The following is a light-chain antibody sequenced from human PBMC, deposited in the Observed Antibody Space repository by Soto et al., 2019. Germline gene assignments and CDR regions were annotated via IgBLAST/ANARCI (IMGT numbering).Light chain of an antibody. J-gene: IGKJ5*01. V-gene: IGKV1-5*03. Sequence: DIQMTQSPSTLSASVGDRVTITCRASQSISNSLAWYQQTPGKAPKVLIYKASSLESGVPSRFSGSGSGTEFTLTISSLQPDDFASYYCRQYKAYPVTFGHGPRLEIK. CDR1: QSISNS. CDR3: RQYKAYPVT. CDR2: KAS.